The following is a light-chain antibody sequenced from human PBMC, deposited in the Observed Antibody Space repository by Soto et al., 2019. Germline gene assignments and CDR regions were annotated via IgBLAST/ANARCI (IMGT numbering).Light chain of an antibody. Sequence: DIVMTQSPDSLAVSLGERATINCKSSQSVLYRSNNKNYLAWYQQKPGQPPKLLIYWASTRESGVPDRFSGSGSGTDFTLTISSLQAEDVAVYYCHHYYGDLVTFGQRTKVEI. V-gene: IGKV4-1*01. CDR3: HHYYGDLVT. CDR1: QSVLYRSNNKNY. J-gene: IGKJ1*01. CDR2: WAS.